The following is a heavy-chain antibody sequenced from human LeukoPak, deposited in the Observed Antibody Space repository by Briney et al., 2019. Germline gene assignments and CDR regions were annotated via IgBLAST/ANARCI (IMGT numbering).Heavy chain of an antibody. CDR1: GFTFSSYG. D-gene: IGHD5-18*01. V-gene: IGHV3-30*18. J-gene: IGHJ4*02. Sequence: GGSLRLSCAASGFTFSSYGMHWVRQAPGKGLEWVAVISYDGSNKYYADSVKGRFTISRDNSKNTLYLQMNSLRAEDTAVYYCAKEGASGYSYGYGGWGQGTLVTVSS. CDR2: ISYDGSNK. CDR3: AKEGASGYSYGYGG.